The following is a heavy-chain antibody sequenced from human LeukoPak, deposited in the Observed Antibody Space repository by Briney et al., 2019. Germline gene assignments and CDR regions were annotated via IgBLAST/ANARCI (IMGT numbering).Heavy chain of an antibody. V-gene: IGHV1-69*06. J-gene: IGHJ4*02. Sequence: SVKVSCKASGGTFSNYAISWVRQAPGQGLEWMGGIIPIFGTANYAQKFRGRVTITADKSTRTAYMELSSLRSEDTAVYYCARDNIAAAGTLDYWGQGTLVTVSS. D-gene: IGHD6-13*01. CDR1: GGTFSNYA. CDR3: ARDNIAAAGTLDY. CDR2: IIPIFGTA.